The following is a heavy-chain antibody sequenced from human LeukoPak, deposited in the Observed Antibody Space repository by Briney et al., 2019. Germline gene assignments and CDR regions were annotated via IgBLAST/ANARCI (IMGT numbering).Heavy chain of an antibody. J-gene: IGHJ4*02. CDR1: GGSISSYY. CDR3: ARQNYDFWSGYKIGFDY. D-gene: IGHD3-3*01. V-gene: IGHV4-59*08. CDR2: IYYSGST. Sequence: SETLSLTCTVSGGSISSYYWSWIRQPPGKGLECIGYIYYSGSTNYNPSLKSRVTISVDTSKNQFSLKLSSVTAADTAVYYCARQNYDFWSGYKIGFDYWGQGTLVTVSS.